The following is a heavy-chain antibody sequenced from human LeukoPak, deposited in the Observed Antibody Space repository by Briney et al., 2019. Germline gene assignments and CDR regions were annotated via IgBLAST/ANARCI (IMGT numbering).Heavy chain of an antibody. D-gene: IGHD6-13*01. CDR2: IRYDGSNK. J-gene: IGHJ4*02. V-gene: IGHV3-30*02. Sequence: GGSLRLSCAASGFTFSSYGMHWVRQAPGKGLEWVAFIRYDGSNKYYADSVKGRFTISRDNSKNTLYLQMNSLRAEDTAVYYCAKDRPSGAGAEDYWGQGTLVTVSS. CDR1: GFTFSSYG. CDR3: AKDRPSGAGAEDY.